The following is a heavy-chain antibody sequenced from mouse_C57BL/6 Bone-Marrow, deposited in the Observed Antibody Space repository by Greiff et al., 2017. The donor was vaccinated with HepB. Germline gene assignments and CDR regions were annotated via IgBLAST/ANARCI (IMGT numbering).Heavy chain of an antibody. CDR1: GYTFTSYW. CDR3: ARERVLYYFDY. CDR2: IDPSDSYT. V-gene: IGHV1-69*01. Sequence: QVQLQQPGAELVMPGASVKLSCKASGYTFTSYWMHWVKQRPGQGLEWIGEIDPSDSYTNYNQKFKGKSTLTVDKSSNTAYMQLSSLTSEDSAVYYCARERVLYYFDYWGQGTTLTVSS. J-gene: IGHJ2*01.